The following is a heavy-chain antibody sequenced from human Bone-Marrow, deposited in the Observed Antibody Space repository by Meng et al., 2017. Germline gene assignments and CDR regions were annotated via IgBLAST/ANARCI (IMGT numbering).Heavy chain of an antibody. Sequence: SETLSLTCTVSGGSISSGGYYWSWIRQHPGKGLEWIGYIYYSGSTYYNPSLKSRVTISVDTSKNQFSLKLSSVTAADTAVYYCARLLHPVGSSWYRGELWFDPWGQGTLVTVSS. J-gene: IGHJ5*02. CDR1: GGSISSGGYY. D-gene: IGHD6-13*01. CDR3: ARLLHPVGSSWYRGELWFDP. V-gene: IGHV4-31*03. CDR2: IYYSGST.